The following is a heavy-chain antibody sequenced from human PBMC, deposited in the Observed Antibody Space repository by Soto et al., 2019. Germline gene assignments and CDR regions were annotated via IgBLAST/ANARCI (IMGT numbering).Heavy chain of an antibody. CDR3: AKDLVVVPAAMFDY. V-gene: IGHV3-23*01. J-gene: IGHJ4*02. CDR1: GFTFSSYA. Sequence: PGGSLRLSCAASGFTFSSYAMSWVRQAPGKGLEWVPAISGSGGSTYYADFVKGRFTISRDNSKNTLYLQMNSLRAEDTAVYYCAKDLVVVPAAMFDYWGQGTLVTVSS. CDR2: ISGSGGST. D-gene: IGHD2-2*01.